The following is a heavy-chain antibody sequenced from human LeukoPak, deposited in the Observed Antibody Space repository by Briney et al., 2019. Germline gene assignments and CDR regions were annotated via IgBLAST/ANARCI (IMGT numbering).Heavy chain of an antibody. V-gene: IGHV1-46*01. Sequence: ASVTVSCTASGYTFTSYYLHWVRQAPGQGLEWMGIINPRGGSTSYAQKFQGRVTMARDTSTSTVYMELSSLRSEDTAVYYCARDFTVGATGDYFDYWGQGTLVTVSS. CDR3: ARDFTVGATGDYFDY. D-gene: IGHD1-26*01. CDR1: GYTFTSYY. CDR2: INPRGGST. J-gene: IGHJ4*02.